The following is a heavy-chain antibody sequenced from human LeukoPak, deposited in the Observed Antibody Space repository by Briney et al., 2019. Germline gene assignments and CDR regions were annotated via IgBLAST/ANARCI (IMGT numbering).Heavy chain of an antibody. Sequence: PSETLSLTCTVSGGSISSGSYYWSWIRQPAGKGLEWIGRIYTSGSTNYNPSLKSRVTISVDTSKNQFSLKLSSVTAADTAVYYCARGGIAAAGTNANNPEGTPPPFDYWGQGTLVTVSS. CDR3: ARGGIAAAGTNANNPEGTPPPFDY. CDR2: IYTSGST. D-gene: IGHD6-13*01. CDR1: GGSISSGSYY. V-gene: IGHV4-61*02. J-gene: IGHJ4*02.